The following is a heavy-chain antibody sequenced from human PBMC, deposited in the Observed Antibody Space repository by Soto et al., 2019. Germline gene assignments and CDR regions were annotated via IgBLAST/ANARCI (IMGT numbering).Heavy chain of an antibody. Sequence: ASAKVSCKASGYTFTGYYMHWVRQAPGQGLEWMGWINPNSGGTNYAQKFQGRVTMTGDTSISTAYMELSRLRSDDTAVYYCARDSGDGYNYYYGMDVWGQGTTVTVSS. CDR3: ARDSGDGYNYYYGMDV. V-gene: IGHV1-2*02. CDR2: INPNSGGT. CDR1: GYTFTGYY. D-gene: IGHD5-12*01. J-gene: IGHJ6*02.